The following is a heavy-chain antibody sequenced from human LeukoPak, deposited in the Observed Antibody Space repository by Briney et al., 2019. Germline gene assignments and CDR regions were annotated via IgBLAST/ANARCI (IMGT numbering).Heavy chain of an antibody. CDR3: ARRNYYDSSGTDY. Sequence: SETLSLTCTVSGGSISSSSYYWCWIRQRPGKGLEWIGSIYYSGSTYYNPSLKSRVTISVDTSKNQFSLKLSSVTAADTAVYYCARRNYYDSSGTDYWGQGILVTVSS. CDR1: GGSISSSSYY. J-gene: IGHJ4*02. CDR2: IYYSGST. V-gene: IGHV4-39*01. D-gene: IGHD3-22*01.